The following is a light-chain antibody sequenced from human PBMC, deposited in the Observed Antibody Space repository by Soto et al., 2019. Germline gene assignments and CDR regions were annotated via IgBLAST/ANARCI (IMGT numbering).Light chain of an antibody. CDR2: DTN. CDR3: LLSYSGARV. Sequence: QAVVTQEPLLTVSPGGTVTLTCGSSTGAVTSGHYPYWFQQKSGQAPRTLIYDTNNKHSWTPARFSGSLLGGKAALTLSGAQPEDEAEYYCLLSYSGARVFGGGTKLTVL. J-gene: IGLJ3*02. V-gene: IGLV7-46*01. CDR1: TGAVTSGHY.